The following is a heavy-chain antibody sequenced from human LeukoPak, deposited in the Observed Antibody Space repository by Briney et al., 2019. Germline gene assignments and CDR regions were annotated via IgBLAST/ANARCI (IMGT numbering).Heavy chain of an antibody. D-gene: IGHD3-22*01. CDR2: INPNSGNT. V-gene: IGHV1-8*01. CDR1: AYTFTSLD. Sequence: GASVKVCCKGSAYTFTSLDINWVRQATGQGLEWMEWINPNSGNTGYAQKFQGRVTMTRNTSISTAYMELSSLRSEDTAVYYCARGRYYYDSSGLGFHYWGQGTLVAVSS. CDR3: ARGRYYYDSSGLGFHY. J-gene: IGHJ4*02.